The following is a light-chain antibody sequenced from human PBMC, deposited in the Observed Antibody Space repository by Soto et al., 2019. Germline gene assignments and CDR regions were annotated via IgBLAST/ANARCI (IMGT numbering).Light chain of an antibody. Sequence: DIQMTQSPSTLSASVGDRVTITCRASQSISSWLAWYQQKPGKAPNLLIYKASSLESGVPSRFSGSGSGTEFTLTISSLQPDECATYYCQQYNSYPYTFGQGTKLEIK. CDR3: QQYNSYPYT. CDR2: KAS. CDR1: QSISSW. V-gene: IGKV1-5*03. J-gene: IGKJ2*01.